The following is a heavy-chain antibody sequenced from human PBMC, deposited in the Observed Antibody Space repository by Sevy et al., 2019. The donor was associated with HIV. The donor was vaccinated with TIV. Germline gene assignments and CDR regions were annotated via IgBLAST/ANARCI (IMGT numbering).Heavy chain of an antibody. Sequence: GESLKISCKGSGFTFTNYWIAWVRQMPGKGLEWMGIIYPGDSDTRYSPSFQGQVTISADKSITTAYLQWSSLKASDTDMYYCARTYYYGSGNYCDAISRFGYWGQGTLVTVSS. J-gene: IGHJ4*02. CDR1: GFTFTNYW. V-gene: IGHV5-51*01. D-gene: IGHD3-10*01. CDR2: IYPGDSDT. CDR3: ARTYYYGSGNYCDAISRFGY.